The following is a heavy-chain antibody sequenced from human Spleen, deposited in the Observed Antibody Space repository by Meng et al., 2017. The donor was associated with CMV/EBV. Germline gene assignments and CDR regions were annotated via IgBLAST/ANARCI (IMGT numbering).Heavy chain of an antibody. CDR2: IIPIFGIA. Sequence: SVKVSCKASGGTFSSYAISWVRQAPGQGLEWMGGIIPIFGIANYAQKFQGRVTITADKSTSTAYMELTSLTSDDTAVYYCARGGRSSIGREPWFDPWGQGTLVTVSS. D-gene: IGHD6-13*01. CDR3: ARGGRSSIGREPWFDP. J-gene: IGHJ5*02. V-gene: IGHV1-69*10. CDR1: GGTFSSYA.